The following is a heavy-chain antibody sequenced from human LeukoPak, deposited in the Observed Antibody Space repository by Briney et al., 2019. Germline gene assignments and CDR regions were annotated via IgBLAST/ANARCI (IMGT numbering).Heavy chain of an antibody. CDR2: IYYSGST. Sequence: SETLSLTCTVSGGSISSYYWSWIRQPPGKGLEWIGYIYYSGSTNYNPSLKSRVTISVDTSKNQFSLKLSSVTAADTAVYYCARGSPAGNDAFDIWGQGTMVTVSS. CDR3: ARGSPAGNDAFDI. CDR1: GGSISSYY. V-gene: IGHV4-59*01. J-gene: IGHJ3*02.